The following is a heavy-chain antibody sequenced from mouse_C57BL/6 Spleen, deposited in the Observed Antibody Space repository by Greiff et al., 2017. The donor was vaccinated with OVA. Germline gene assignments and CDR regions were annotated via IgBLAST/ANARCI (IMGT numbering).Heavy chain of an antibody. V-gene: IGHV1-15*01. CDR2: IDPETGGT. CDR1: GYTFTDYE. Sequence: QVQLQQSGAELVRPGASVTLSCKASGYTFTDYEMHWVKQTPVHGLEWIGAIDPETGGTAYNQKFKGKAILTADKSSSTDYMELRSLISEDSAVYYCTRGDYYSSSLDYWGQGTTLTVSS. D-gene: IGHD1-1*01. J-gene: IGHJ2*01. CDR3: TRGDYYSSSLDY.